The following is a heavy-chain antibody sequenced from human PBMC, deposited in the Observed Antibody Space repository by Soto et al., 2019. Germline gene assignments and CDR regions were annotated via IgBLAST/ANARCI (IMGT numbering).Heavy chain of an antibody. V-gene: IGHV3-30*18. CDR3: AKGAVTSSLYYFDY. J-gene: IGHJ4*02. CDR1: GFTFSSYG. D-gene: IGHD4-17*01. CDR2: ISYDGSEK. Sequence: QVQLVESGGGVVQHGRSLRLSCAASGFTFSSYGMHWVRQAPGKGLEWVAIISYDGSEKYYAGSVKGRFTISRDNSKNTLYLQMNSLRAEDTAVYYCAKGAVTSSLYYFDYWGQGTLVTVSS.